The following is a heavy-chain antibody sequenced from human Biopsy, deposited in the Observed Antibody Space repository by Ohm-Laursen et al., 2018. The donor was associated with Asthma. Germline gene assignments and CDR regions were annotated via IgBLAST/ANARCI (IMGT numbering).Heavy chain of an antibody. CDR2: ISYDGSNK. D-gene: IGHD2-21*02. CDR1: GFTFSSYG. CDR3: ASYEVVTSILPLDV. V-gene: IGHV3-30*03. J-gene: IGHJ6*02. Sequence: SLRLSCAAPGFTFSSYGMHWVRQAPGKGLEWVAVISYDGSNKYYADSVKGPFTISRDNSKNTLYLQMNSLRAEDTAVYYCASYEVVTSILPLDVWGQGTTVTVSS.